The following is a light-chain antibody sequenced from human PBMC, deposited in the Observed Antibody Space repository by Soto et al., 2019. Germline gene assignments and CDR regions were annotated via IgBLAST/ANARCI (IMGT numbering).Light chain of an antibody. J-gene: IGLJ3*02. CDR3: TSYAGSNIWV. CDR2: EVS. Sequence: QSVLTQPPSASGSPGQSVTISCTGTSSDVGAYNYVSWYQQYPGKAPKLMIYEVSKRPSGVPDRFSGSKSGKTASLTVSGLQPEDEADYYCTSYAGSNIWVFGGGTKVIVL. CDR1: SSDVGAYNY. V-gene: IGLV2-8*01.